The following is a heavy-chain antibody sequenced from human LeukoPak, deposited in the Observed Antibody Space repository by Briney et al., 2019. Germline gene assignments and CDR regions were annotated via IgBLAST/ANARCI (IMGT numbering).Heavy chain of an antibody. CDR2: IWYDGSNK. CDR3: ARGHHDSSGYYRTYFDY. Sequence: GGSLRLSCAASGFTFSSYGMHWVRQAPGKGLEWVAVIWYDGSNKYYADSVKGRFTISRDNPKNTLYLQMNSLRAEDTAVYYCARGHHDSSGYYRTYFDYWGQGTLVTVSS. CDR1: GFTFSSYG. D-gene: IGHD3-22*01. V-gene: IGHV3-33*01. J-gene: IGHJ4*02.